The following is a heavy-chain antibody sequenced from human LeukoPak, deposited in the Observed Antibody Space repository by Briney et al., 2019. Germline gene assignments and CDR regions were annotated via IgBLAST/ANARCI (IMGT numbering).Heavy chain of an antibody. Sequence: PGESLQISCQGSGYIFTSYWISWVRQLPGKGLEWMGRIDPSDSYTNYSPSFQGHVTISADKSISTAYLQWSSLKASDTAMYYCARRGSGWSMDDYWGQGTLVTVSS. CDR3: ARRGSGWSMDDY. CDR1: GYIFTSYW. J-gene: IGHJ4*02. D-gene: IGHD6-19*01. V-gene: IGHV5-10-1*01. CDR2: IDPSDSYT.